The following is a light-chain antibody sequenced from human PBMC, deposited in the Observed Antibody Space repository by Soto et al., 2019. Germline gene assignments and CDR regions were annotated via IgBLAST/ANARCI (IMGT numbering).Light chain of an antibody. CDR2: GNS. CDR3: QSYDSSLSGHYV. Sequence: QSVLTQPPSVSGAPGQRVTISCTGSSSNIGAGYDVHWYQQLPGTAPKLLIYGNSNRPSGVPDRFSGSKSGTSASLAITGLQAEDVADYYCQSYDSSLSGHYVFGTGTKLTVL. CDR1: SSNIGAGYD. J-gene: IGLJ1*01. V-gene: IGLV1-40*01.